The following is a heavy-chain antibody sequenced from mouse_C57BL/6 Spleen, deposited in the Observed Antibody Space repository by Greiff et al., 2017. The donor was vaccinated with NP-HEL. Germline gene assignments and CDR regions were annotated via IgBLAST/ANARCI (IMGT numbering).Heavy chain of an antibody. CDR3: TTSDSSGTEFAY. V-gene: IGHV14-1*01. CDR2: IDPEDGDT. D-gene: IGHD3-2*02. Sequence: VHVKQSGAELVRPGASVKLSCTASGFNIKDYYMHWVKQRPEQGLEWIGRIDPEDGDTEYAPKFQGQATMTADTSSNTAYLQLSSLTSEDTAVYYCTTSDSSGTEFAYWGKGTLVTVSA. J-gene: IGHJ3*01. CDR1: GFNIKDYY.